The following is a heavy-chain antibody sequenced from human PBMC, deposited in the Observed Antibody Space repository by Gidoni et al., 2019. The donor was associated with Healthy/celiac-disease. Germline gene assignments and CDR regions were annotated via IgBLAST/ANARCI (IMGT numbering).Heavy chain of an antibody. Sequence: EVQLLESGAGLVQPGGSLRLSCAASGFTFSSYAMSWVRQAPGKGLGWVSAIGGSGGRTYYADSVKGRFTISRDNSKNTLYLQMNSLRAEDTAVYYCAELGLDYGEIGAFDIWGQGTMVTVSS. J-gene: IGHJ3*02. D-gene: IGHD4-17*01. V-gene: IGHV3-23*01. CDR3: AELGLDYGEIGAFDI. CDR2: IGGSGGRT. CDR1: GFTFSSYA.